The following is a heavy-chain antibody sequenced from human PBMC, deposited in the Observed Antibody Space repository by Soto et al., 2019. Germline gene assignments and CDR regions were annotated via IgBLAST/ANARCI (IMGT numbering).Heavy chain of an antibody. Sequence: SETLSLTCTVSGDSLSSGGHYWSWIRQHPGKGLEWIGHIYDSVNTYYSPSLRSRVTISADMSKNQFSLNLRSVTAADTAVYYCARVDHSGHFAILTDYWGQGTLVTVSS. CDR3: ARVDHSGHFAILTDY. J-gene: IGHJ4*01. CDR2: IYDSVNT. CDR1: GDSLSSGGHY. V-gene: IGHV4-31*03. D-gene: IGHD3-9*01.